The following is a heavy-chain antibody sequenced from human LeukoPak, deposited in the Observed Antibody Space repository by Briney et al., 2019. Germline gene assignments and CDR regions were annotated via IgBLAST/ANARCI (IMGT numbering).Heavy chain of an antibody. J-gene: IGHJ4*02. V-gene: IGHV1-46*01. CDR1: GYTFTTYY. Sequence: ASVKVSCKASGYTFTTYYMHGVRQAPGQGLEWMGIINPLGGSTTYAHKFQDRLTMTRDTPTSTVYMELSSLRSEDTAVYYCARVHDFWSGFFDYWGQGTLVTVSS. CDR2: INPLGGST. CDR3: ARVHDFWSGFFDY. D-gene: IGHD3-3*01.